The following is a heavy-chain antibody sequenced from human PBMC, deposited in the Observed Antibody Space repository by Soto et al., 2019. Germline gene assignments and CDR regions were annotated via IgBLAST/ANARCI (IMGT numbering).Heavy chain of an antibody. V-gene: IGHV3-48*02. D-gene: IGHD6-6*01. J-gene: IGHJ6*02. CDR3: ARGGSSSDNGMDV. Sequence: EVKLVESGGDLVQPGGSLRLSCAASGVTFSTYSMNWVRQAPGKGLEWVSYISSRSYTIYYVDSVKGRFTISRDNAKNSLYLQMNSLRYEDTAVYYCARGGSSSDNGMDVWGQGTTVTVSS. CDR1: GVTFSTYS. CDR2: ISSRSYTI.